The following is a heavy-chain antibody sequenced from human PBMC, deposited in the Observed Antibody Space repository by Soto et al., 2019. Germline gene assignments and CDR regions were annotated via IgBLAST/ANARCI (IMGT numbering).Heavy chain of an antibody. V-gene: IGHV3-23*01. D-gene: IGHD6-19*01. J-gene: IGHJ4*02. CDR3: AKDLQFSGWLSAQTFDY. CDR2: ITGSGDST. CDR1: GFTFSSHA. Sequence: EVQLLESGGGLVQPGGSLRLSCAVSGFTFSSHAMSWVSQAPGKGLECVSSITGSGDSTYYADSVKGRFTISRDKSKSTLYPQMNSLRAEDTAVYYCAKDLQFSGWLSAQTFDYWGQGTQVTVSS.